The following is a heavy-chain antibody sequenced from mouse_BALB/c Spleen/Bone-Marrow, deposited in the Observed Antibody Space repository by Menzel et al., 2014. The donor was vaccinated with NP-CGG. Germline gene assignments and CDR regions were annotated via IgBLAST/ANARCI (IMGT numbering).Heavy chain of an antibody. CDR3: ARYWSGFAY. V-gene: IGHV1S130*01. Sequence: QVQLQQSGSVLVRPGASVKLSCKASGYTFTSSWMHWAKQRPGQGLEWIGEIHPNSGNTNYNEKFKGKATLTVDTSSSTAYVDLSSLTSEDSAVYDCARYWSGFAYWGQGTLVTVSA. D-gene: IGHD4-1*01. J-gene: IGHJ3*01. CDR2: IHPNSGNT. CDR1: GYTFTSSW.